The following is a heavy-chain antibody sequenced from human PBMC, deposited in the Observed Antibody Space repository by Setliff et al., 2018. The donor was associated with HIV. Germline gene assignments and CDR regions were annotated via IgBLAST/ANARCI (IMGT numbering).Heavy chain of an antibody. CDR1: GSFFSTYW. V-gene: IGHV3-74*01. J-gene: IGHJ4*02. CDR2: IVSDGSGT. CDR3: ATNRRDCYSASCPLTS. Sequence: GESLKISCAASGSFFSTYWMNWVRQAPGKGPQWVARIVSDGSGTSHADAVKGRFTISRDNAKNTLFLQMNSLRAEDSAMYYCATNRRDCYSASCPLTSWGQGTLVTVSS. D-gene: IGHD2-2*01.